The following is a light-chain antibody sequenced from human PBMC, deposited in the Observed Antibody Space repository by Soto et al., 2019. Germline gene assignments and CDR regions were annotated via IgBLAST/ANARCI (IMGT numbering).Light chain of an antibody. CDR3: QQRSNWPPIT. CDR1: QTVRNKY. V-gene: IGKV3-11*01. Sequence: EFLLTQSPGTLALSAGERATLSCRASQTVRNKYLAWYQQKPGHAPRLLIYDASNRATGIPARFTGSGSGTDFTLTISSLEHEDFAVYYCQQRSNWPPITFGQGTRLEIK. J-gene: IGKJ5*01. CDR2: DAS.